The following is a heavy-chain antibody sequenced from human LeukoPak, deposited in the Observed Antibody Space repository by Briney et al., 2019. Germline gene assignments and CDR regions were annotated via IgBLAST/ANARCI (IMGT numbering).Heavy chain of an antibody. D-gene: IGHD4-17*01. V-gene: IGHV1-8*01. CDR1: GYTFIDYD. J-gene: IGHJ6*02. CDR3: ARDLGKGGDYVFPPYYGMDV. Sequence: ASVKVSCKASGYTFIDYDINWVRQAPGQGLEWMGLMSPHNGHTEYAQNFQGRVTMTRDTSTSTVYMELSSLRSEDTAVYYCARDLGKGGDYVFPPYYGMDVWGQGTTVTVSS. CDR2: MSPHNGHT.